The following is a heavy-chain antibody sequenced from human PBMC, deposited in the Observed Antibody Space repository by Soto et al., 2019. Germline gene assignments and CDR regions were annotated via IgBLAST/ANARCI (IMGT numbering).Heavy chain of an antibody. CDR3: ARHSTSAPKDY. Sequence: PGESLKISCKSSGYSFTTYWIAWVRQMPGKGLEWVGIIYPGDSDTRYGPSFEGHVTISVDKSIITAFLQWNSLKASDNAIYYCARHSTSAPKDYWGQGTLVTVSS. J-gene: IGHJ4*01. CDR1: GYSFTTYW. V-gene: IGHV5-51*01. D-gene: IGHD3-10*01. CDR2: IYPGDSDT.